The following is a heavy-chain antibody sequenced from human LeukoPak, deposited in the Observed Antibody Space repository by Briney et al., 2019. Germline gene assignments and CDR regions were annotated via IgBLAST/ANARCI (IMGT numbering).Heavy chain of an antibody. CDR1: GFTFAIHA. Sequence: GGSLRLSCAASGFTFAIHAMHWVRQAPGRGLECVAVVSADGRTAYYADSVKDRFTISRDNSKNTLYLQINSLRAEDTAVYYCARDPHTYYYDSSGYLLGGYGMDVWGQGTTVTVSS. J-gene: IGHJ6*02. V-gene: IGHV3-30-3*01. CDR2: VSADGRTA. CDR3: ARDPHTYYYDSSGYLLGGYGMDV. D-gene: IGHD3-22*01.